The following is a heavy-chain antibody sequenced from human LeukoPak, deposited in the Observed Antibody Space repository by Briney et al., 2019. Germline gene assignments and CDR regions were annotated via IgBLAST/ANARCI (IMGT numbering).Heavy chain of an antibody. D-gene: IGHD3-16*01. Sequence: GCALSLSCVTSGLRFNKHSLIWVGQAPGRGVEWVSVISGSRGNTYYVDSVKRRFANSRDKSKHTLYLQMNSRRVEDTAVYYCAKRILGAFQQWGQGTLVIVSS. CDR3: AKRILGAFQQ. CDR2: ISGSRGNT. CDR1: GLRFNKHS. V-gene: IGHV3-23*01. J-gene: IGHJ1*01.